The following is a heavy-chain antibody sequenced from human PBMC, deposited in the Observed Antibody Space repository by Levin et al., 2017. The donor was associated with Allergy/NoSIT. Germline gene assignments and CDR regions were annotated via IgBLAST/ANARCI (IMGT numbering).Heavy chain of an antibody. CDR3: ARARGTSDVLLWFGELHNWFDP. D-gene: IGHD3-10*01. V-gene: IGHV1-69*02. J-gene: IGHJ5*02. Sequence: ASVKVSCKASGGTFSSYTISWVRQAPGQGLEWMGRIIPILGIANYAQKFQGRVTITADKSTSTAYMELSSLRSEDTAVYYCARARGTSDVLLWFGELHNWFDPWGQGTLVTVSS. CDR1: GGTFSSYT. CDR2: IIPILGIA.